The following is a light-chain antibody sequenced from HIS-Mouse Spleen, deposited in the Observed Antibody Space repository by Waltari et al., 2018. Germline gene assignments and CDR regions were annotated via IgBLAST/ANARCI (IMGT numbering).Light chain of an antibody. Sequence: QSVLTQPPSVSGAPGQRVTIPCTGSSSNIGAGYDVPWYQQLPGTAPKLLIYGNSNRPSGVPDRFSGSKSGNTASLTISGLQAEDEADYYCAAWDDSLNAVVFGGGTKLTVL. V-gene: IGLV1-40*01. J-gene: IGLJ2*01. CDR3: AAWDDSLNAVV. CDR1: SSNIGAGYD. CDR2: GNS.